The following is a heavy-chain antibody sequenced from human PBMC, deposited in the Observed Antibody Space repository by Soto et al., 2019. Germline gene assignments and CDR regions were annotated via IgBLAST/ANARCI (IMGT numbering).Heavy chain of an antibody. V-gene: IGHV4-4*02. CDR1: GGSISSSNW. CDR2: IYHSGST. D-gene: IGHD6-19*01. CDR3: ARGVGWYYSGMDV. Sequence: SETLSLTCAVSGGSISSSNWWSWVRQPPGKGLEWIGEIYHSGSTNYNPSLKSRVTISVDKSKNQFSLKLSSVTAADTAVYYCARGVGWYYSGMDVWGQGTTVTVSS. J-gene: IGHJ6*02.